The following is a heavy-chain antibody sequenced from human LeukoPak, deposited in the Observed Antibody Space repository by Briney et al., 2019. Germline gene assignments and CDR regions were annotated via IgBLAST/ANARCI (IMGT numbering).Heavy chain of an antibody. V-gene: IGHV1-2*02. CDR1: GYTFTANY. D-gene: IGHD2-2*01. CDR2: INPTSGGT. Sequence: ASAKISSKASGYTFTANYMTWGRHPPRQGLVWRRGINPTSGGTNDAQKVQGRVTKTRDTSISAAYMEMSRLRSDDTAVYYCARERRYCSSTSCSRSFDYWVWGTRVTVS. J-gene: IGHJ4*02. CDR3: ARERRYCSSTSCSRSFDY.